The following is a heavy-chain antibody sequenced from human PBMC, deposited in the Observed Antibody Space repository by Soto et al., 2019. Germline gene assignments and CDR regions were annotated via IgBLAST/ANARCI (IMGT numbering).Heavy chain of an antibody. Sequence: GGSLRLSCAASGFTFSSYGMHWVRQAPGKGLVWVAVISYDGSNKYYADSVKGRFTISRDNSKNTLYLQMNSLRAEDTAVYYCAKLTWKDAFDIWGKGTMVTVSS. CDR1: GFTFSSYG. V-gene: IGHV3-30*18. D-gene: IGHD1-1*01. J-gene: IGHJ3*02. CDR3: AKLTWKDAFDI. CDR2: ISYDGSNK.